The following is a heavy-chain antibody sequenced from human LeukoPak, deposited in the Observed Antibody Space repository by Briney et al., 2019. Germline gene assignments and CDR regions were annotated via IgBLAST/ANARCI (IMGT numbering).Heavy chain of an antibody. CDR3: ATNRDCSGGSCYPYYYYMDV. Sequence: SVKVSCKASGGTFSSYAISWVRQAPGQGLEWMGRIIPILGTANYAQEFQGRVTITTDESTSTAYMELSSLRSEDTVVYYCATNRDCSGGSCYPYYYYMDVWGKGTTVTVSS. V-gene: IGHV1-69*11. CDR2: IIPILGTA. D-gene: IGHD2-15*01. CDR1: GGTFSSYA. J-gene: IGHJ6*03.